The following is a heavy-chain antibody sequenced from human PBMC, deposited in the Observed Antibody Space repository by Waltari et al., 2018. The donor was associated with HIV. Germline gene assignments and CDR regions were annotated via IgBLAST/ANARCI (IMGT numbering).Heavy chain of an antibody. CDR3: ARDGDRRDFDY. J-gene: IGHJ4*02. CDR1: GFSFIKYS. CDR2: ISSGSSAR. Sequence: EVQLVESGGGLVQPGGSLRLSCEACGFSFIKYSMHWVRQAPGKGLEWVSYISSGSSARYYADSLKGRFTISRDNAKNSLYLQMYSLRPEDTAVYYCARDGDRRDFDYWGQGTLVTVSS. D-gene: IGHD2-21*02. V-gene: IGHV3-48*01.